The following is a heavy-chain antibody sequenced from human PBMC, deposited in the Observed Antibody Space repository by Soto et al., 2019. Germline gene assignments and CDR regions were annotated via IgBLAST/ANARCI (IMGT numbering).Heavy chain of an antibody. D-gene: IGHD3-22*01. V-gene: IGHV2-70*01. CDR1: GFSLSTSGMC. CDR2: IDWDDDK. Sequence: SGPMLVNPTQTLTLTCTFSGFSLSTSGMCVSWIRQPPGKALEWLALIDWDDDKYYSTSLKTRLTISKDTSKNQVVLTMTNMDPVDTATYYCARIHYYDSSGPSILDYWGRGTQVTVSS. CDR3: ARIHYYDSSGPSILDY. J-gene: IGHJ4*02.